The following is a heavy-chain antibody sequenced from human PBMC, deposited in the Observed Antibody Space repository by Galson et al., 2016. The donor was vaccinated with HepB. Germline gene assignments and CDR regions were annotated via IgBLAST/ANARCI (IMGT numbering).Heavy chain of an antibody. CDR3: VQGSTAPAV. CDR1: GFSFSSYG. J-gene: IGHJ6*02. CDR2: ISRSGDST. D-gene: IGHD1-26*01. Sequence: SLRLSCAASGFSFSSYGMTWVRQAPGKGLEVVSSISRSGDSTDYADSVKGRFTISRDNSKNTLSLQMNSLRAEDTATYYCVQGSTAPAVWGQGTTVTVSS. V-gene: IGHV3-23*01.